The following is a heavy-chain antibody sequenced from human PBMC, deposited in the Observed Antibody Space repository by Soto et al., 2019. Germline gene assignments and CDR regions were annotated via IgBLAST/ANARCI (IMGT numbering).Heavy chain of an antibody. CDR1: GDSVSSNSAA. D-gene: IGHD3-3*01. V-gene: IGHV6-1*01. J-gene: IGHJ6*02. Sequence: PSQTLSLTCAISGDSVSSNSAAWNWIRQSPSRGLEWLGRTYYRSKWYNDYAVSVKSRITINPDTSKNQFSLQLNSVTPEDTAVYYCARGRGTIFGVVIYYYYYGMDVWGQGTTVTVSS. CDR2: TYYRSKWYN. CDR3: ARGRGTIFGVVIYYYYYGMDV.